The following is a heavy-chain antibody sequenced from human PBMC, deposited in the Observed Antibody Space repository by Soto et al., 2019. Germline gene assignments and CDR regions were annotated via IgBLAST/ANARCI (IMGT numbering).Heavy chain of an antibody. D-gene: IGHD1-1*01. CDR1: GGSSSSYY. CDR3: ARDQLEGNLFDP. V-gene: IGHV4-59*12. Sequence: PLETLSHTCTVSGGSSSSYYWSWIRQPPGKGLEWIGYIYHSGSTLYNPSLKSRVTISVDKSKNQFSLKLSSVTAADTAVYYCARDQLEGNLFDPWGQGTLVTVSS. J-gene: IGHJ5*02. CDR2: IYHSGST.